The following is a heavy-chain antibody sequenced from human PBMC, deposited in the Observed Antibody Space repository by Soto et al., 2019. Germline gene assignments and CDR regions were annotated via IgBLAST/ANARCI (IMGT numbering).Heavy chain of an antibody. CDR2: IKSKTDGGTT. Sequence: GGSLRLSCAAPGFTFSNAWMNWVRQAPGKGLEWVGRIKSKTDGGTTDYAAPVKGRFTISRDDSKNTLYLQMNSLKTEDTAVYYCTTYYYDSSGYLPGYGMDVWGQGTTVTVSS. J-gene: IGHJ6*02. D-gene: IGHD3-22*01. V-gene: IGHV3-15*07. CDR3: TTYYYDSSGYLPGYGMDV. CDR1: GFTFSNAW.